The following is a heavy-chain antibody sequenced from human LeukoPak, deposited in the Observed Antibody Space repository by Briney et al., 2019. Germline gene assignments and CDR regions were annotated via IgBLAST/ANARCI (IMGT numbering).Heavy chain of an antibody. CDR3: ARVREDSCGYYFDY. J-gene: IGHJ4*02. Sequence: SGGSLRLSCAASGFTFSSYSMNWVRQAPGKGLEWVSSISSSSSYISYADSVKGRFTISRDNAKNSLYLQMSSLRAEDTAVYYCARVREDSCGYYFDYWGQGTLATVSS. D-gene: IGHD3-22*01. CDR2: ISSSSSYI. CDR1: GFTFSSYS. V-gene: IGHV3-21*01.